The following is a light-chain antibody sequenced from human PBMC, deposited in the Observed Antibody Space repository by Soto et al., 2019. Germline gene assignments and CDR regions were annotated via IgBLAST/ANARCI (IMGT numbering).Light chain of an antibody. V-gene: IGKV3D-11*02. CDR3: QQNSNLQAT. CDR1: QTITTY. J-gene: IGKJ1*01. Sequence: EIVLSQSPATLSLSPGDRATLSLRASQTITTYMNWFQQKPGQPPRLLIYAASTRVTGVPDRISGSGSGTDFSLTISSLEPEDSAVYYCQQNSNLQATFGQGTKVDIK. CDR2: AAS.